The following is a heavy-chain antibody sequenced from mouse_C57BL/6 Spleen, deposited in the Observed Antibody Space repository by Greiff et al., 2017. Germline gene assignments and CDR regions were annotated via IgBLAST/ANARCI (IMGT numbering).Heavy chain of an antibody. D-gene: IGHD1-1*01. CDR2: IYPGSGNT. V-gene: IGHV1-84*01. J-gene: IGHJ4*01. CDR3: ARGIYYYGSSYVESHYAMDY. Sequence: VQLQQSGPELVKPGASVKISCKASGYTFTDYYINWVKQRPGQGLEWIGWIYPGSGNTKYNEKFKGKATLTVDTSSSTAYMQLSSLTSEDSAVYFCARGIYYYGSSYVESHYAMDYWGQGTSVTVSS. CDR1: GYTFTDYY.